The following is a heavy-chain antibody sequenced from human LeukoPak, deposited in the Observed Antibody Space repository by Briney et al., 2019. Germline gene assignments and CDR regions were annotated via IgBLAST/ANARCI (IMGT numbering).Heavy chain of an antibody. CDR2: VYQTGGT. CDR1: GGSVSSGSYY. Sequence: ASETLSLTCTVSGGSVSSGSYYWSWIRQPPGKGLEWIGEVYQTGGTNYNPSLKSRVTILVDTSKNQFSLKLTSVTAADTAVYYCARVPFDTDSYYYYFGMDVWGQGTTVTVSS. CDR3: ARVPFDTDSYYYYFGMDV. V-gene: IGHV4-61*01. D-gene: IGHD2-21*02. J-gene: IGHJ6*02.